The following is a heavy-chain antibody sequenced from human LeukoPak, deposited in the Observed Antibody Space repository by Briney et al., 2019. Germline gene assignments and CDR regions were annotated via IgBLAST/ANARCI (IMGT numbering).Heavy chain of an antibody. D-gene: IGHD3-10*01. CDR1: GGSISNKY. V-gene: IGHV4-59*01. CDR3: ARDRGVGGRPGYMDV. CDR2: IYYSGNT. J-gene: IGHJ6*03. Sequence: PSETLSLTCTVSGGSISNKYWSWIRQPPGKGLEWIGYIYYSGNTNYNPSLKSRVTILVDTSKNQVSLKLSSVTAADTAVYFCARDRGVGGRPGYMDVWGKGTTVTVSS.